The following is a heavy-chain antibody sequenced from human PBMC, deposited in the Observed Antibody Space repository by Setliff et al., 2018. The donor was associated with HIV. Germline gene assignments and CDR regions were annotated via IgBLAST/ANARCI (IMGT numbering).Heavy chain of an antibody. Sequence: PGGSLRLSCVASGFSLSDHSMTWVRQAPGKGLEWVSYISSSGSNIFYAGSVKGRFTISRDTAKKSVFLQMNSLRVDDTAVYYCARVDSWTAYPYYMDVWGKGTTVTVSS. V-gene: IGHV3-48*01. CDR3: ARVDSWTAYPYYMDV. CDR2: ISSSGSNI. D-gene: IGHD3-3*01. J-gene: IGHJ6*03. CDR1: GFSLSDHS.